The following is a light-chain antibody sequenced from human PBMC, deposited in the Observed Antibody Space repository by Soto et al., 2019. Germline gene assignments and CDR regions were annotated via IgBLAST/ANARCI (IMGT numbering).Light chain of an antibody. J-gene: IGKJ2*01. CDR2: KAS. CDR1: HSISSW. V-gene: IGKV1-5*03. CDR3: EQYTSLYT. Sequence: DIQMTQSPSTLSASVGDRVTFTCRASHSISSWLAWYQQKPGKAPKLLIYKASTLESGVPSRFSGSGSGTEFTLTISSLQPDDFATHYCEQYTSLYTFGQGTKLEIK.